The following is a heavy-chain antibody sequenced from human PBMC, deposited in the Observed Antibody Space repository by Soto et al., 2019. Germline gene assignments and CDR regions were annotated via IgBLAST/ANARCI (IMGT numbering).Heavy chain of an antibody. CDR3: ARGGNMDV. CDR1: GFTFTSYG. CDR2: FSGTGGNT. J-gene: IGHJ6*02. Sequence: EVQLLESGGGLLQPGGSLRLACVASGFTFTSYGMSWVRQAPGKGLEWVSSFSGTGGNTYYVDSLKGRFTISRNNVKNPLYLQINRLSPDEPAVYYCARGGNMDVWGQGTTVTVSS. V-gene: IGHV3-23*01.